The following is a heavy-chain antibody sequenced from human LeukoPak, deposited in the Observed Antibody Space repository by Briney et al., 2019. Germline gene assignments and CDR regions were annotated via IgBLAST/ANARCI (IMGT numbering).Heavy chain of an antibody. CDR2: IIPLFGTA. J-gene: IGHJ6*02. V-gene: IGHV1-69*01. Sequence: SVKVSCKASGGTFSSYAISWVRQAPGQGLEWMGGIIPLFGTANYAQKFQGRVTITADESTSTAYMELSSLRSEDTAVYYCARSTSSWYQESYYYYGLDVWGQGTTVTVSS. CDR1: GGTFSSYA. CDR3: ARSTSSWYQESYYYYGLDV. D-gene: IGHD6-13*01.